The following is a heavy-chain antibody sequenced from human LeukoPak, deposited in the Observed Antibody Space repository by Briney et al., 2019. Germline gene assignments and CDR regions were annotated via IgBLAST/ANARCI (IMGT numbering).Heavy chain of an antibody. CDR1: GGTFSSYA. CDR3: ARHSSPGSYYDFDN. V-gene: IGHV1-69*05. CDR2: IIPIFGTA. Sequence: SVRVSCKASGGTFSSYAISWVRQAPGQGLEWMGGIIPIFGTANYAQKFQGRVTITTDESTSTAYMELSSLRSEDSAVYFCARHSSPGSYYDFDNWGQGTLVIVSS. J-gene: IGHJ4*02. D-gene: IGHD3-22*01.